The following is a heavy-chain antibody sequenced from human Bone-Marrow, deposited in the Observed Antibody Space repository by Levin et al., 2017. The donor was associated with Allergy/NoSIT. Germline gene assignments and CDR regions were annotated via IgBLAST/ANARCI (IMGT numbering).Heavy chain of an antibody. CDR3: ARDHPYGSGSYPL. J-gene: IGHJ4*02. D-gene: IGHD3-10*01. CDR2: IYYSGST. CDR1: GGSISSGGYY. V-gene: IGHV4-31*03. Sequence: SQTLSLTCTVSGGSISSGGYYWSWIRQHPGKGLEWIGYIYYSGSTYYNPSLKSRVTISVDTSKNQFSLKLSSVTAADTAVYYCARDHPYGSGSYPLWGQGTLVTVSS.